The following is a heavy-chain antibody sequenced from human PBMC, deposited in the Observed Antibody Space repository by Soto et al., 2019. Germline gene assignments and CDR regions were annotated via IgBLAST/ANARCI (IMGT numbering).Heavy chain of an antibody. J-gene: IGHJ5*02. CDR2: IYYSGST. CDR1: GGSISSSSYY. CDR3: ARLSGWELGDWFDP. D-gene: IGHD1-26*01. Sequence: LSLTCTVSGGSISSSSYYWGWIRHPPGKVLEWIGSIYYSGSTYYNPSLKSRVTISVDTSKNQFSLKLSSVTAADTAVYYCARLSGWELGDWFDPWGQGTLVTVSS. V-gene: IGHV4-39*01.